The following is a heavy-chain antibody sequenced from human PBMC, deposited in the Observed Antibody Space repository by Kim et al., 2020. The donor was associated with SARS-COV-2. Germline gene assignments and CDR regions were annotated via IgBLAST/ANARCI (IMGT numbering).Heavy chain of an antibody. V-gene: IGHV4-39*01. D-gene: IGHD4-4*01. J-gene: IGHJ6*01. CDR3: ARLGTTVGVDYYGMDV. Sequence: SETLSLTCTVSGGSVRRDDYYWGWIRQPPGKGLEWIGNVYYTGTTQNNPSLKSRVTMSVDGAKNQIFLRLRSVTAADTGVYFCARLGTTVGVDYYGMDV. CDR1: GGSVRRDDYY. CDR2: VYYTGTT.